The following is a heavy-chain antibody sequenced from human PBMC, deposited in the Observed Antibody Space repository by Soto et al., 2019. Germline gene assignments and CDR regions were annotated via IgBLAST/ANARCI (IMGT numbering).Heavy chain of an antibody. CDR2: IIPIFGTT. Sequence: ASVKVSCKASGGTFNTHTISWVRQAPGQGLEWMGGIIPIFGTTNYAQNFQGRVTITADESTSTAYMELSSLISEDTAVYYCARVSLRGHLLGSFDYWGQGTLVTVSS. J-gene: IGHJ4*02. CDR3: ARVSLRGHLLGSFDY. D-gene: IGHD3-10*01. V-gene: IGHV1-69*13. CDR1: GGTFNTHT.